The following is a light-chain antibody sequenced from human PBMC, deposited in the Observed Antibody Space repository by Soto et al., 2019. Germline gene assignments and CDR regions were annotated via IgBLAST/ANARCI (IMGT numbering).Light chain of an antibody. V-gene: IGKV3D-20*02. CDR1: QSVTHNQ. Sequence: ELVLMQSPGILSLFPGEIATLSCRHSQSVTHNQFAWFRRKPGQAPRPLIWGVSNRATATPDMFSGRGAGTDFTLTTSSLEPVGFAVYFCQQHRNWPLTFGGGTKVETK. CDR3: QQHRNWPLT. J-gene: IGKJ4*01. CDR2: GVS.